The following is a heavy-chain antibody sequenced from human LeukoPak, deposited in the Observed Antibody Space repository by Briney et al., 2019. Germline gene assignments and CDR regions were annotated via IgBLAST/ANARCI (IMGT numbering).Heavy chain of an antibody. CDR3: AKGYYGSGSYLDY. D-gene: IGHD3-10*01. J-gene: IGHJ4*02. V-gene: IGHV3-30*18. CDR1: GFTFSSYG. CDR2: ISYDGSNK. Sequence: GGSLRLSCAASGFTFSSYGMHWVRQAPGKGLEWVAVISYDGSNKYYADSVKGRFTISRDNSKNTLHLQMNSLRAEDTAVYYCAKGYYGSGSYLDYWGQGTLVTVSS.